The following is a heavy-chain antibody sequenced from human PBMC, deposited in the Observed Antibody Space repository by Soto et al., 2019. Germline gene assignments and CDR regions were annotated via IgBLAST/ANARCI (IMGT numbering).Heavy chain of an antibody. CDR3: ARVDYGDYGWYFDL. Sequence: EVQLVESGGNSIQPGGSLRLSCAASGFTVTNKYMTWVRQAPGKGLEWVSLIYSGGATSYADSVKGRFTISRDNSKDILYLQVNSLRAEDTAVYYCARVDYGDYGWYFDLWGRGTLVTVSS. J-gene: IGHJ2*01. CDR2: IYSGGAT. D-gene: IGHD4-17*01. CDR1: GFTVTNKY. V-gene: IGHV3-53*01.